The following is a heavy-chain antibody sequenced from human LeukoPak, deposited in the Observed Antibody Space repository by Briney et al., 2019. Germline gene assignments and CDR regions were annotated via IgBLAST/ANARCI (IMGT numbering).Heavy chain of an antibody. Sequence: PSQTLSLTCTVSGGSISSGDYYWCWIRQPPGKGLESIGYIYYSGSTYYNPSLMSRVTISVDTSKNQFSLKLSSVTGADTAVYYYARWVVGAKGAFDYWGQGTLVTVSS. V-gene: IGHV4-30-4*08. J-gene: IGHJ4*02. D-gene: IGHD1-26*01. CDR3: ARWVVGAKGAFDY. CDR1: GGSISSGDYY. CDR2: IYYSGST.